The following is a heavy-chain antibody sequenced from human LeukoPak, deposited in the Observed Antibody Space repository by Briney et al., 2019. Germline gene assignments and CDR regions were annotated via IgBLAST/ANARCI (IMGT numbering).Heavy chain of an antibody. Sequence: SETLSLTCAVYGGSFSGYYWSWIRQPPGKGLEWIGDIKHSGSTNYNPSLKGRVTISVDTSKNQFSLKLSSVTAADTAVYYCARESPRYDFWSGHGGIYYFDYWGQGTLVTVSS. CDR3: ARESPRYDFWSGHGGIYYFDY. V-gene: IGHV4-34*01. D-gene: IGHD3-3*01. CDR2: IKHSGST. CDR1: GGSFSGYY. J-gene: IGHJ4*02.